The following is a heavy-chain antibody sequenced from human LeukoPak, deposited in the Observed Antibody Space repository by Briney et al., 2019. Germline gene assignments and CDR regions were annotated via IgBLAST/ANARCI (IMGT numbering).Heavy chain of an antibody. CDR1: GGSISSGDYY. J-gene: IGHJ5*01. V-gene: IGHV4-30-4*01. Sequence: SETLSLTCTVSGGSISSGDYYWSWIRQPPGKGLEWIGYIYYSGSTYYNPSLKSRVTISVDTSKNQFSLKLSSVTAADTAVHYCARNRFGELLIESWGQGTLVTVSS. D-gene: IGHD3-10*01. CDR3: ARNRFGELLIES. CDR2: IYYSGST.